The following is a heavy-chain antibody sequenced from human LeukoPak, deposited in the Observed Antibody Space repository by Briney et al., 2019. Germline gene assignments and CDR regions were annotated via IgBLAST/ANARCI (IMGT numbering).Heavy chain of an antibody. Sequence: SETLSLTCTVSGGSVSSSSYYWGWIRQPPGKGLEWIGSGYYSGSTYYNPSLKSRVTISVDTSKNQFSLKLSSVTAADTAVYYCARVGPAPGGYSLRYYYYYGMDVWGQGTTVTVSS. CDR1: GGSVSSSSYY. V-gene: IGHV4-39*07. D-gene: IGHD5-18*01. J-gene: IGHJ6*02. CDR2: GYYSGST. CDR3: ARVGPAPGGYSLRYYYYYGMDV.